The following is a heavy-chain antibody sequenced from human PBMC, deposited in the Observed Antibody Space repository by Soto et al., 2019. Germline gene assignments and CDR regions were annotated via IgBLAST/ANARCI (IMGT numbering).Heavy chain of an antibody. Sequence: QVQLVQSGAEVKKPGSSVKVSCKASGGTFSTSAISWVRQAPGQGLEWVGGIMPVFPTPDYAQNFQGRVTITSDESTTTAYLELTSLRADDTAVYYCARDKDRLQLGGNYYYILDVWGQGTAITVSS. CDR1: GGTFSTSA. CDR2: IMPVFPTP. J-gene: IGHJ6*02. V-gene: IGHV1-69*05. D-gene: IGHD1-1*01. CDR3: ARDKDRLQLGGNYYYILDV.